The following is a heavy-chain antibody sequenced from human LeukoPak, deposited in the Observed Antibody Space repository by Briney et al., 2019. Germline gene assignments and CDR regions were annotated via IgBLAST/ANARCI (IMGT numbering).Heavy chain of an antibody. D-gene: IGHD3-3*01. CDR3: AREITIFDGASGPWFDP. CDR1: GFTFSSYS. Sequence: GGSLRLSCAASGFTFSSYSMNWVRQAPGKGLEWVSSISKSSYDIYYADSAKGRFTISRDNAKKSLYLLMNSLTAEDTAVYYCAREITIFDGASGPWFDPWGQGTLVTVSS. J-gene: IGHJ5*02. V-gene: IGHV3-21*01. CDR2: ISKSSYDI.